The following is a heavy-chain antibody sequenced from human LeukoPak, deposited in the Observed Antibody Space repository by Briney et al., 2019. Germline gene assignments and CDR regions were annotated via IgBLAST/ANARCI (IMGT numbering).Heavy chain of an antibody. Sequence: PSETLSLTCTVSGGSISSSSYYWGWIRQPPGKGLEWIGSIYYSGSTYYNPSLKSRVTISVDTSKNQFSLKLSSVTAADTAVYYCAGEGDILTGYLREQYFQHWGQGTLVTVSS. V-gene: IGHV4-39*07. CDR2: IYYSGST. CDR1: GGSISSSSYY. J-gene: IGHJ1*01. D-gene: IGHD3-9*01. CDR3: AGEGDILTGYLREQYFQH.